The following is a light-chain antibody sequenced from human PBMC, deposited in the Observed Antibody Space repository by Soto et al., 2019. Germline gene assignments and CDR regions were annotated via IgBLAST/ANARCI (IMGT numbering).Light chain of an antibody. CDR1: QSIGSW. J-gene: IGKJ1*01. V-gene: IGKV1-5*03. CDR3: QQYNSWTWT. Sequence: IQMTHSPSTLPASVGDRVTITCRASQSIGSWLAWYQQKPGKAPKLLIYKASSLESGVPSRFSGSGSGTEFTLTISSLQPDDFATYYCQQYNSWTWTFGQGTKVDNK. CDR2: KAS.